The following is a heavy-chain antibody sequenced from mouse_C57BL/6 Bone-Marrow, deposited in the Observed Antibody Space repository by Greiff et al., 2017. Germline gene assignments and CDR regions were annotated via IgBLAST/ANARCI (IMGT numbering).Heavy chain of an antibody. J-gene: IGHJ2*01. CDR3: ARSGPLGRSFDY. V-gene: IGHV1-55*01. Sequence: QVQLQQPGAELVKPGASVKMSCKASGYTFTSYWITWVKQRPGQGLEGIGDIYPTSGRTNYNEKVKSQAILTVDTSSNTAYMQLSSLTSEDSAVFYCARSGPLGRSFDYWGQGTTLTVSS. CDR2: IYPTSGRT. D-gene: IGHD4-1*01. CDR1: GYTFTSYW.